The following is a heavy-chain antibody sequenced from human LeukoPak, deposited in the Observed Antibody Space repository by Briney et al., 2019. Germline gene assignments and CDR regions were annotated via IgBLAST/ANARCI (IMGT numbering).Heavy chain of an antibody. CDR3: ARVVGARYYYYYYMDV. V-gene: IGHV4-59*01. D-gene: IGHD1-26*01. J-gene: IGHJ6*03. CDR2: IYYSGST. CDR1: GGSISSYY. Sequence: PSETLSLTCTVSGGSISSYYWSWIRQPPGKGLEWIGYIYYSGSTNYNPSLKSRVTISVDTSKNQFSLKLSSVTAADTAVYYCARVVGARYYYYYYMDVWGKGTTVTVSS.